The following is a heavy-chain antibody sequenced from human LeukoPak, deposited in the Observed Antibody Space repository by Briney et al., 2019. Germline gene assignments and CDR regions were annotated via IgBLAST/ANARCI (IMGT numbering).Heavy chain of an antibody. CDR1: GFTFSSYA. CDR2: ISGSGGST. D-gene: IGHD6-13*01. CDR3: AKQQFPDY. J-gene: IGHJ4*02. Sequence: PGGSLRLSCAASGFTFSSYAMSWVRQAPGKGLEWVSTISGSGGSTYYADSVKDRFTISRDTSKNTLYLQMGSLRAEDTAVYYCAKQQFPDYWGQGTLVTVSS. V-gene: IGHV3-23*01.